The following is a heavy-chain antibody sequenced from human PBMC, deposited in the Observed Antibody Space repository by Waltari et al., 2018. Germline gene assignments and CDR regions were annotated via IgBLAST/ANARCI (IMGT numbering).Heavy chain of an antibody. D-gene: IGHD6-19*01. CDR3: ARVGGRQWLVPSGYYYYYVDV. CDR2: IYHSGTT. Sequence: QVQLQESGPGLVKPSETLSLTCTVSGYSISSGYYWGWIRQPPGKGLEWSGSIYHSGTTYYNSSPKSRVTIAVDTFKNQCSLKLSSVTAADTAVYYCARVGGRQWLVPSGYYYYYVDVWGKGTTVTVSS. V-gene: IGHV4-38-2*02. J-gene: IGHJ6*03. CDR1: GYSISSGYY.